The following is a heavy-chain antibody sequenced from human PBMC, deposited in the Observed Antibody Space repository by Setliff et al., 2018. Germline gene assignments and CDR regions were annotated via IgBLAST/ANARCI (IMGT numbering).Heavy chain of an antibody. V-gene: IGHV3-11*04. J-gene: IGHJ6*02. D-gene: IGHD3-10*01. CDR3: ARDGVFYAMDF. Sequence: PGGSLRLSCAASGFTFSDYYMSWIRQAPGKGLEWVSYLSSSGNTVYYADSVRGRFTISRDNAKNSLYLQMNSLRAEDSAVYYCARDGVFYAMDFWGQGTTVTVSS. CDR1: GFTFSDYY. CDR2: LSSSGNTV.